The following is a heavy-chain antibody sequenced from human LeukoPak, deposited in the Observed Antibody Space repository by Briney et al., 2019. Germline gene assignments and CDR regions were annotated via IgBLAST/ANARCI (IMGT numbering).Heavy chain of an antibody. V-gene: IGHV3-23*01. CDR1: GFTFSSYA. CDR2: ITGRGGST. CDR3: TKGGQNIDCSSTTCYWYYHYMDV. D-gene: IGHD2-2*01. Sequence: GGSLRLSCAASGFTFSSYAMSWVRQAPGRGLEWVSVITGRGGSTYSADSVKGRFTISRDNSKNTLYLQMNSLRAEDTAVYYCTKGGQNIDCSSTTCYWYYHYMDVWGKGTTVTVSS. J-gene: IGHJ6*03.